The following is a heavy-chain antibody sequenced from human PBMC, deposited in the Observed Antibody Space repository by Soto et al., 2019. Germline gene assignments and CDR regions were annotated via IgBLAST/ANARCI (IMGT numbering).Heavy chain of an antibody. CDR2: IYYSGST. Sequence: QVQLQESGPGLVKPSETLSRTCTVSGGSISGYYWSWIRQPPGKGLEWIGYIYYSGSTSYSPSLKSRVSISLDTSKNQFSLKPSSVTAGDTAVYYCARLRGPIDYWGQGTLVTVSS. V-gene: IGHV4-59*08. CDR1: GGSISGYY. J-gene: IGHJ4*02. CDR3: ARLRGPIDY.